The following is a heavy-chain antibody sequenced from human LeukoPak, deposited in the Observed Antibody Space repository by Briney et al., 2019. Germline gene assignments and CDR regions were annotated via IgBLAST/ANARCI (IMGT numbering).Heavy chain of an antibody. V-gene: IGHV3-11*04. D-gene: IGHD2-15*01. CDR3: AREVLNPFIVVVVAANPYYFDY. Sequence: GGSLRLSCAASGFTFSDYYMSWIRQAPGKGLEWVSHISGSVSTKIYADSVKGRFTISRDNAKNSLYLQMNSLRAEDTAVYYCAREVLNPFIVVVVAANPYYFDYWGQGTLVTVSS. CDR2: ISGSVSTK. J-gene: IGHJ4*02. CDR1: GFTFSDYY.